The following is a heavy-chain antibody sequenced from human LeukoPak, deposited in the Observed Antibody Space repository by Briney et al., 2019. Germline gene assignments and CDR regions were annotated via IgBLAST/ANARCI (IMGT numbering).Heavy chain of an antibody. V-gene: IGHV3-30*18. J-gene: IGHJ4*02. CDR1: GFTFSSYG. D-gene: IGHD6-19*01. CDR2: ISYDGSNK. CDR3: AKDITAVAVRNY. Sequence: GGSLRLSCAASGFTFSSYGMHWVRQAPGKGLEWVAVISYDGSNKYYADSVKGRFTISSDNSKNTLYLQMNSLRAEDTAVYYCAKDITAVAVRNYWGQGTLVTVSS.